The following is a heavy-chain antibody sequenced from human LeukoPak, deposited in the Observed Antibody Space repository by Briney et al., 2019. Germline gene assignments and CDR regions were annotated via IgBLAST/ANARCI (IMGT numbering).Heavy chain of an antibody. J-gene: IGHJ4*02. V-gene: IGHV4-34*01. Sequence: SETLSLTCAVYGGSFSGYYWSWIRQPPGKGLEWIGEINHSGSTNYNPSLKSRVTISVDTSKNQFSLKLSSVTAADTAVYYCARMVYDILTGRTGGYYFDYWGQGTLVTASS. CDR2: INHSGST. D-gene: IGHD3-9*01. CDR1: GGSFSGYY. CDR3: ARMVYDILTGRTGGYYFDY.